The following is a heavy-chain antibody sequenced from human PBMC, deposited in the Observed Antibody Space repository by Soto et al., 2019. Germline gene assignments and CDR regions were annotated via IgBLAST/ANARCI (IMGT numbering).Heavy chain of an antibody. J-gene: IGHJ4*02. V-gene: IGHV4-39*01. CDR1: GESISRSSYY. Sequence: SETLSLTCIVSGESISRSSYYWGWIRQPPGKGLEWIGSIYYSGRTYYNPSFKSRVTISIDTSKNQFSLKLSSVTATDTAVYYCARQRTTVVTQAYFDHWGQGALVTVSS. CDR2: IYYSGRT. CDR3: ARQRTTVVTQAYFDH. D-gene: IGHD2-21*02.